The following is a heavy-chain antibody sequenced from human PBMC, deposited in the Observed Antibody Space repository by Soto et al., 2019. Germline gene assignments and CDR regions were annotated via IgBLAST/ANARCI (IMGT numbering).Heavy chain of an antibody. J-gene: IGHJ4*02. D-gene: IGHD1-7*01. Sequence: GGSLRLSCATSGLTFSNYAMSWVRQAPGGGLEWVSSMSGSSSTTYYADSVRGRFTISRGRSKNTLYLQMSSLRAEDTALYYCAKNQERELPRVIDFWGQGTLVSVSS. CDR1: GLTFSNYA. CDR2: MSGSSSTT. CDR3: AKNQERELPRVIDF. V-gene: IGHV3-23*01.